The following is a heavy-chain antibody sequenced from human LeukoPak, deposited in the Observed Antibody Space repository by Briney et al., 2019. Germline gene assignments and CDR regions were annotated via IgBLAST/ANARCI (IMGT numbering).Heavy chain of an antibody. CDR1: GFTFSNAW. V-gene: IGHV3-15*01. D-gene: IGHD3-22*01. Sequence: PGGSLRLSCAASGFTFSNAWMSWVRQTPGKGLEWVGRIKSKSDGGTTDYAAPVKGRFTISRDDSKNTLYLQMNSLKTEDTAVYYCTTAGHYSSGYYYAVPLRAFDIWGQGTMVTVSS. CDR2: IKSKSDGGTT. CDR3: TTAGHYSSGYYYAVPLRAFDI. J-gene: IGHJ3*02.